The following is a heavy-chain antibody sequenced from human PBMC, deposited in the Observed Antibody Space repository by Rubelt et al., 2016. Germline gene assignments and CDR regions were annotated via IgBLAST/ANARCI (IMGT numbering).Heavy chain of an antibody. Sequence: QVQLVQSGAEVKKPGASVKVSCKASGYTFTTYGISWVRQAPGQGLEWLGWIRTYNGNTNYAQKLQGRVTMTPGTSTSTAYMELRSLRSDDTAMYFCARGYCSSANCLFNWFDPWGQGTLVTVSS. V-gene: IGHV1-18*01. CDR3: ARGYCSSANCLFNWFDP. D-gene: IGHD2-2*01. CDR2: IRTYNGNT. J-gene: IGHJ5*02. CDR1: GYTFTTYG.